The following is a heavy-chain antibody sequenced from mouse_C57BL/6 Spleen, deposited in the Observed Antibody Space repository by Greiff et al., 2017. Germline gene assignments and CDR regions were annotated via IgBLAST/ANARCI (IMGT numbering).Heavy chain of an antibody. Sequence: EVQLQQSGAELVRPGASVKLSCTASGFNIKDDYMHWVKQRPEQGLEWIGWIDPENGDTEYASKVKGKATITADTSSNTAYLQLSSLTSEDTAVYYCAIYYYGSPYFDYWGQGTTLTVAS. CDR2: IDPENGDT. CDR1: GFNIKDDY. D-gene: IGHD1-1*01. J-gene: IGHJ2*01. V-gene: IGHV14-4*01. CDR3: AIYYYGSPYFDY.